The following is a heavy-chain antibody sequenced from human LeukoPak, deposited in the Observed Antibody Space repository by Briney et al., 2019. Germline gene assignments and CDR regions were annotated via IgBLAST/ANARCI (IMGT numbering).Heavy chain of an antibody. CDR1: GGSISSSNW. CDR2: IYHSGST. J-gene: IGHJ4*02. CDR3: ARKRWLQFDWFYHFDY. Sequence: PSETLSLTCAVSGGSISSSNWWSWVRQPPGKGLEWIGEIYHSGSTNYNPSLKSRVTISVDKSKNQFSLKLSSVTAADTAVYYCARKRWLQFDWFYHFDYWGQGTLVTVSS. D-gene: IGHD5-24*01. V-gene: IGHV4-4*02.